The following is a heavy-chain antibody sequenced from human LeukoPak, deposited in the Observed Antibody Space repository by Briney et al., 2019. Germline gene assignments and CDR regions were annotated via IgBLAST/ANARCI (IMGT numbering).Heavy chain of an antibody. CDR1: GGSISSYY. D-gene: IGHD3-22*01. J-gene: IGHJ6*02. CDR3: ARGSSGFRIYYYYGMDV. Sequence: SETLSLTCTVSGGSISSYYWSWIRQPPGKGLEWIGYIYYSGSTNYNPSLKSRVTISVDTSKNQFSLKLSSVTAADTAVYYCARGSSGFRIYYYYGMDVWGQGTTVTVSS. CDR2: IYYSGST. V-gene: IGHV4-59*01.